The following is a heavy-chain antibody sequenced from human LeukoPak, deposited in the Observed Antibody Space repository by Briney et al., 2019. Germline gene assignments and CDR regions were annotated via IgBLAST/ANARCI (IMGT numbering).Heavy chain of an antibody. CDR3: ARDGAGTENWIVVPPYFDY. CDR2: ISGNNDNT. D-gene: IGHD3-22*01. CDR1: GFTFTSYG. Sequence: GASVKVSCKGSGFTFTSYGISWVRQAPGQGLEWMGWISGNNDNTNLAQKFQGRVTMTTDTSTSTAYMELRSLRSDDTAVYYCARDGAGTENWIVVPPYFDYWGQGTLVTVSS. V-gene: IGHV1-18*01. J-gene: IGHJ4*02.